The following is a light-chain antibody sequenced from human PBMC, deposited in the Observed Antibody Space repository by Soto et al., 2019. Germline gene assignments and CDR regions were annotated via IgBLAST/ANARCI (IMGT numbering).Light chain of an antibody. J-gene: IGKJ4*01. V-gene: IGKV1-9*01. Sequence: IRLTQSPSSLSASVGNRVTITCRASQGISNFLAWYQQKPGKAPKLLIYAASTLQSGVPSRLRGSGYGTDLTITISSMQTEDFETYYCQQLESYPSTFGGGTKVDIK. CDR3: QQLESYPST. CDR2: AAS. CDR1: QGISNF.